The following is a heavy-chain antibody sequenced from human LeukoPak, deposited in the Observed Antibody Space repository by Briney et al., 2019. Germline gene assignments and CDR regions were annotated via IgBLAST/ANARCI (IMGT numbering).Heavy chain of an antibody. V-gene: IGHV1-69*06. D-gene: IGHD5-18*01. CDR2: IIPIFGTA. CDR1: GGTFITYA. CDR3: ASNSYGYFYWFDP. J-gene: IGHJ5*02. Sequence: ASVRVSSKASGGTFITYAISWVRQAPGQGLEWMGGIIPIFGTANYAQKFQGRVTITADKSTSTAYMELSSLRSEDTAVYYCASNSYGYFYWFDPWGQGTLVTVSS.